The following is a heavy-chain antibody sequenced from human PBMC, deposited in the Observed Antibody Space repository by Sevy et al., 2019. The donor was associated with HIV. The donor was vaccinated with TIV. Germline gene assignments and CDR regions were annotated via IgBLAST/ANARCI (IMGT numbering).Heavy chain of an antibody. V-gene: IGHV3-48*02. CDR3: ATDFIKIGYYDSSGF. CDR2: LSSSSSTI. J-gene: IGHJ4*02. CDR1: GFTFSSYS. Sequence: GGSLRLSCAASGFTFSSYSMNWVRLAPGKGLEWVSYLSSSSSTIDYADSVKGRFTISRDNATNSLYLQMNSLRDEDTAVYYCATDFIKIGYYDSSGFWGQGTLVTVSS. D-gene: IGHD3-22*01.